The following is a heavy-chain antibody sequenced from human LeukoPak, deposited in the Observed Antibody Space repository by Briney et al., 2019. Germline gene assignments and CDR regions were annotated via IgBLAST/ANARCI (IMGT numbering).Heavy chain of an antibody. CDR3: ARAPGGYNSYFDY. J-gene: IGHJ4*02. CDR2: IYYSGST. D-gene: IGHD5-24*01. Sequence: GSLRLSCAASGFIFSSYWMSWVRQAPGKGLEWIGSIYYSGSTYYNPSLKSRVTISVDTSKNQFSLKLSSVTAADTAVYYCARAPGGYNSYFDYWGQGTLVTVSS. CDR1: GFIFSSYW. V-gene: IGHV4-39*01.